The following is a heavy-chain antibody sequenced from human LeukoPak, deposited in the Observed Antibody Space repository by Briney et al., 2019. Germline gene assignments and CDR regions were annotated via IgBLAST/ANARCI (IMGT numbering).Heavy chain of an antibody. J-gene: IGHJ4*02. Sequence: GGSLRLSCAASGFTFSSYAMSWVRQAPGKGLEWVSAISGSGGSTYYADSVKGRFTISRDNAKNSLYLQMNSLRAEDTAVYYCARESLLWFGELLSHFDYWGQETLVTVSS. V-gene: IGHV3-23*01. CDR1: GFTFSSYA. CDR3: ARESLLWFGELLSHFDY. CDR2: ISGSGGST. D-gene: IGHD3-10*01.